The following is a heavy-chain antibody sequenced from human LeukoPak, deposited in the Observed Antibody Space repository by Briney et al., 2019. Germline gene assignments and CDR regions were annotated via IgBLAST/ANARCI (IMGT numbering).Heavy chain of an antibody. V-gene: IGHV3-7*01. J-gene: IGHJ6*02. Sequence: GGSLRLSCAASGFTFSSYWMSWVRQAPGKGMEWVANIKKDGREKYYVDSVKGRFTISRDNARNSLYLQMNSLRAEDTAVYYCARELAVAGTVYYYYYGMDVWGQGTTVTVSS. CDR1: GFTFSSYW. CDR3: ARELAVAGTVYYYYYGMDV. D-gene: IGHD6-19*01. CDR2: IKKDGREK.